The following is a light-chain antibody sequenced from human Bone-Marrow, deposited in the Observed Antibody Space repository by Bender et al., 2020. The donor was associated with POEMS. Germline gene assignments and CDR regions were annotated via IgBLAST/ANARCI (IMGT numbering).Light chain of an antibody. Sequence: QSALTQPPSASGSPGQSITISCTGTSSDVGRFNYVSWYQQHPGKAPKLIIYEVKYRPSGISTRFSGSKSGHTATLTISGLRIEDEADYYCCSYTRNTKYVFGSGTKVTVL. J-gene: IGLJ1*01. CDR1: SSDVGRFNY. CDR3: CSYTRNTKYV. V-gene: IGLV2-14*01. CDR2: EVK.